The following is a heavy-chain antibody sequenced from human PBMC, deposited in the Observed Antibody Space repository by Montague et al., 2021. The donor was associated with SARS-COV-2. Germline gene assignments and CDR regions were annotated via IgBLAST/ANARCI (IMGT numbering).Heavy chain of an antibody. D-gene: IGHD3-10*01. CDR3: ARQNRGLWFGEWLFDY. CDR2: IFYSGNS. Sequence: SETLSLTCTVSGGSISNIGYYWGWIRQPPGKGLEWIGSIFYSGNSYYNPSPKSRVSISVATSRSQFSLKVNSVTAADTAVYYCARQNRGLWFGEWLFDYWGQGVLVTVSS. CDR1: GGSISNIGYY. J-gene: IGHJ4*02. V-gene: IGHV4-39*01.